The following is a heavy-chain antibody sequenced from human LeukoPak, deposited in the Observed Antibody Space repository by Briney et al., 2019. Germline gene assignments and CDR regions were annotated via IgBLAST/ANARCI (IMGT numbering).Heavy chain of an antibody. CDR3: ARAGKRDIVVVPAAHDY. D-gene: IGHD2-2*01. Sequence: TGGSLRLSCTASGFTFGDYAVSWVRQAPGKGLEWVGFIRSKGYGGAPGYAASVRGRLTVSRDDSKGIAYLQMSSLKTEDTAVYYCARAGKRDIVVVPAAHDYWGQGTLVTVSS. V-gene: IGHV3-49*04. CDR1: GFTFGDYA. CDR2: IRSKGYGGAP. J-gene: IGHJ4*02.